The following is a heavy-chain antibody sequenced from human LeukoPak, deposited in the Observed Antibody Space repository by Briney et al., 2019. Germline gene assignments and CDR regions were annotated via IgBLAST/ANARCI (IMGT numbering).Heavy chain of an antibody. D-gene: IGHD6-19*01. J-gene: IGHJ5*02. CDR1: GYTFTSYG. CDR3: ARRDRQFRSNWFDP. Sequence: ASVKVSCKASGYTFTSYGISWVRQAPGQGLEWMGWISAYNDNTNYAQKLQGRVTMTTDTSTSTAYMELRSLRSDDTAVYYCARRDRQFRSNWFDPWGQGTLVTVSS. V-gene: IGHV1-18*01. CDR2: ISAYNDNT.